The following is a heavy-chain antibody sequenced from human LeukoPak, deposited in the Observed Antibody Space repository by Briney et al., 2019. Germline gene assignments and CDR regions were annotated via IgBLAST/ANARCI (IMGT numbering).Heavy chain of an antibody. J-gene: IGHJ5*02. V-gene: IGHV3-23*01. D-gene: IGHD1-26*01. CDR1: GLTFSSHG. CDR3: AKDTELAS. Sequence: PGGGLRLSCAVSGLTFSSHGMSWVRQAPGKGLEWVSLIIIIGVDAYYADSVKGRFTISRDNSKNTLYLQMNNLRGEDTAEYYCAKDTELASWGQGTLDSLPS. CDR2: IIIIGVDA.